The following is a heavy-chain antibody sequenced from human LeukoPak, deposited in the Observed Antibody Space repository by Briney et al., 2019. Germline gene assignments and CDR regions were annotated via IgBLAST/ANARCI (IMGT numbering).Heavy chain of an antibody. CDR3: AKTPYNYDSSGQTNWFDP. Sequence: GGSLRLSCAASGFTFSSYAMSWIRQAPGKGLEWVSAISGSGGSTYYADSVKGRFTISRDNSKNTLYLQMNSLRAEDTAVYYCAKTPYNYDSSGQTNWFDPWGQGTLVTVSS. J-gene: IGHJ5*02. CDR1: GFTFSSYA. CDR2: ISGSGGST. V-gene: IGHV3-23*01. D-gene: IGHD3-22*01.